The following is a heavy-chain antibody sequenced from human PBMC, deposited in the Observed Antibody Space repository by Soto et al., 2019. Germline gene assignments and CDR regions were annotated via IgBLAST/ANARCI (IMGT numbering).Heavy chain of an antibody. CDR1: GFTFSDYY. CDR3: VREIDYSFDF. Sequence: GGSLRLSCAASGFTFSDYYMSWIRQAPGKGLEWISYISSNSNYKNHADSVRGRFTISRDNAKNSLYLQMNGLRAEDTAVYYCVREIDYSFDFSGPGTLVTVSS. J-gene: IGHJ4*02. CDR2: ISSNSNYK. V-gene: IGHV3-11*05. D-gene: IGHD4-4*01.